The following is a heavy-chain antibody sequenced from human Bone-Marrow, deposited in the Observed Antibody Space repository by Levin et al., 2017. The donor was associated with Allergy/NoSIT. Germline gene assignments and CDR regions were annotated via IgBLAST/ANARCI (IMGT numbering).Heavy chain of an antibody. D-gene: IGHD2-15*01. V-gene: IGHV1-46*01. Sequence: GGSLRLSCKASGYTFTSYYMHWVRQAPGQGLEWMGIINPSGGSTSYAQKFQGRVTMTRDTSTSTVYMELSSLRSEDTAVYYCARAGGLVVVVAAFNWFDPWGQGTLVTVSS. CDR3: ARAGGLVVVVAAFNWFDP. CDR2: INPSGGST. CDR1: GYTFTSYY. J-gene: IGHJ5*02.